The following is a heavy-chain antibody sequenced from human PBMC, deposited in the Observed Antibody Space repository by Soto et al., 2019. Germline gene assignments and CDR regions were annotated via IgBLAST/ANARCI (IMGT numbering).Heavy chain of an antibody. CDR1: GFTFSSYA. Sequence: GGSLSLSCAASGFTFSSYAMSWVRQAPGKGLEWVSAISGSGGSTYYADSVKGRFTISRDNSKNTLYLQMNSLRAEDTAVYYCSKVLFTYDSSGYYTGLDAFDIWGQGTMVTVSS. CDR2: ISGSGGST. V-gene: IGHV3-23*01. D-gene: IGHD3-22*01. CDR3: SKVLFTYDSSGYYTGLDAFDI. J-gene: IGHJ3*02.